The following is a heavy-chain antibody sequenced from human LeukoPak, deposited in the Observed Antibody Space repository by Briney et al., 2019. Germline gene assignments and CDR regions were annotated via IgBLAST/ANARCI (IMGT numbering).Heavy chain of an antibody. Sequence: GGSLRLSCAASGFTVSSNYMSWVRQAPGKGLEWVSVIYSGGSTYYADSVKGRFTISRDNSKNTLYLQMNSLRAEDTAVYYCAKLKVDIVVAPADYWGQGTLVTVSS. CDR2: IYSGGST. CDR3: AKLKVDIVVAPADY. D-gene: IGHD2-2*03. V-gene: IGHV3-53*01. J-gene: IGHJ4*02. CDR1: GFTVSSNY.